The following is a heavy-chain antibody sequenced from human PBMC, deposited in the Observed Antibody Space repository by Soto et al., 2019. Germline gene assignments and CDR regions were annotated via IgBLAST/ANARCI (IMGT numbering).Heavy chain of an antibody. V-gene: IGHV5-51*01. Sequence: PGESLKISCKGAGYPFISYWIGWVRKMTGKGLEWMGIIYPGDSDTRYSPSFQGQVTISADKSITTAYLQWSSLKASDTAMYYCARSYSRTWLDFNYWGPGTLVTVS. D-gene: IGHD6-13*01. CDR3: ARSYSRTWLDFNY. CDR1: GYPFISYW. J-gene: IGHJ4*02. CDR2: IYPGDSDT.